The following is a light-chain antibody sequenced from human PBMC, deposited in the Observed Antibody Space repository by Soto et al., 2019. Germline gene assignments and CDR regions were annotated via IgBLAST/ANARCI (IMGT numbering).Light chain of an antibody. CDR1: QVISNS. CDR2: AAS. Sequence: EIQMTQSPSSLSASVGDRVTITCRASQVISNSLAWFQQKPGKAPKSLISAASSLQSGVPSKFSGSGAGTNFTLTISSLQPEDFATYYCQQYKSYPFTFGPGTRVDIK. J-gene: IGKJ3*01. V-gene: IGKV1-16*02. CDR3: QQYKSYPFT.